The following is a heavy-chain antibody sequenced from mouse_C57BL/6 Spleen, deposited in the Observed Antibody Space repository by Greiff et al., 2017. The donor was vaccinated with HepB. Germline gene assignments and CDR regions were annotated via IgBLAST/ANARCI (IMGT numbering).Heavy chain of an antibody. Sequence: QVQLKESGAELVKPGASVKLSCKASGYTFTEYTIHWVKQRSGQGLEWIGWFYPGSGSIKYNEKFKDKATLTADKSSSTVYMELSRLTSEDSAVYFCARHEERAYGKRDYFDYWGQGTTLTVSS. CDR2: FYPGSGSI. CDR3: ARHEERAYGKRDYFDY. V-gene: IGHV1-62-2*01. D-gene: IGHD2-1*01. CDR1: GYTFTEYT. J-gene: IGHJ2*01.